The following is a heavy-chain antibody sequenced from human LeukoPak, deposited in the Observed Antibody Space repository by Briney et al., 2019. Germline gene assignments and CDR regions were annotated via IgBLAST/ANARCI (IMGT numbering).Heavy chain of an antibody. CDR1: GGSISSGGYY. D-gene: IGHD6-19*01. CDR3: ARGRRIGYRTVAGGDY. J-gene: IGHJ4*02. CDR2: IYHSGST. Sequence: SQTLSLTCTVSGGSISSGGYYWSWIRQPPGKGLEWIVYIYHSGSTYYNPSLKSRVTISVDRAKNQFSLKLSSVTAADTAVYYCARGRRIGYRTVAGGDYWGQGTLVTVSS. V-gene: IGHV4-30-2*01.